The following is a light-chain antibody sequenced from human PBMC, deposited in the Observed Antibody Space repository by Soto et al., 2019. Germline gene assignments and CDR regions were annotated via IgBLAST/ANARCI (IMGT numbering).Light chain of an antibody. CDR3: MQALVAPFT. CDR1: QSLLHSNGYNY. CDR2: SGS. Sequence: EIVMTQSPLSLPVTPGEPASISCKSSQSLLHSNGYNYLDWYLQKPGQSPQLLIYSGSNRASGVPDRFSGSGSGTDFTLKISRVEAEDVAVYYCMQALVAPFTFCPGTKVDIK. V-gene: IGKV2-28*01. J-gene: IGKJ3*01.